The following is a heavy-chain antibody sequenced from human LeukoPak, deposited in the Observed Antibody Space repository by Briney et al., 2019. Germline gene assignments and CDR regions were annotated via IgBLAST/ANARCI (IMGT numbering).Heavy chain of an antibody. Sequence: GGSLRLSCTASGFSLSGHWMHWARKLPGKGLVWVSRISPTGSTTSYADSVKGRFTVSRDNAKNTLNLQVNNLRAEDTAVYYCARGPNSNWSGLDFWGQGTLLTVSS. CDR3: ARGPNSNWSGLDF. D-gene: IGHD6-6*01. CDR1: GFSLSGHW. J-gene: IGHJ4*02. V-gene: IGHV3-74*01. CDR2: ISPTGSTT.